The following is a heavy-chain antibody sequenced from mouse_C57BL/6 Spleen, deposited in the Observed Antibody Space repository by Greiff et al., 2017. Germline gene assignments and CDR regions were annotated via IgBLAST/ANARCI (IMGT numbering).Heavy chain of an antibody. J-gene: IGHJ2*01. CDR2: IYPGDGDT. Sequence: QVQLKQSGPELVKPGASVKISCKASGYAFSSSWMNWVKQRPGKGLEWIGRIYPGDGDTNYNGKFKGKATLTADKSSSTAYMQLSSLTSEDSAVYFCARFPFPNTYYFDYWGQGTTLTVSS. V-gene: IGHV1-82*01. CDR3: ARFPFPNTYYFDY. CDR1: GYAFSSSW.